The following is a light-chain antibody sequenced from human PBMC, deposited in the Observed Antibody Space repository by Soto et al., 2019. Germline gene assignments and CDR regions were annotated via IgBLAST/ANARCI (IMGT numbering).Light chain of an antibody. CDR3: QQYDTYWT. CDR2: AAS. V-gene: IGKV1-5*01. Sequence: DIQMTQSPSTLPASVGDRVTITCRASQSISNWLAWYQQKPGKAPRLLIFAASNLHTEVPSRFSGSGSGTEFTLTISSLQPDDIATYYCQQYDTYWTFGQGTKV. CDR1: QSISNW. J-gene: IGKJ1*01.